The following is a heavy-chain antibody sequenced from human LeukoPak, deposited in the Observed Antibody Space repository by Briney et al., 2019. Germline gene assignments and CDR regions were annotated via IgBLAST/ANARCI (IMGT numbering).Heavy chain of an antibody. D-gene: IGHD2-2*01. V-gene: IGHV3-20*04. Sequence: PGGSLRLSCTASGFAFDEHGMSWVRQVPGKGLEWVSGINWSGGSTGYADPLRGRFTISRDNAKNSLYLQMDSLRAEDTALYYCARAPITSPFYFYYWGQGTLVTVSS. J-gene: IGHJ4*02. CDR1: GFAFDEHG. CDR3: ARAPITSPFYFYY. CDR2: INWSGGST.